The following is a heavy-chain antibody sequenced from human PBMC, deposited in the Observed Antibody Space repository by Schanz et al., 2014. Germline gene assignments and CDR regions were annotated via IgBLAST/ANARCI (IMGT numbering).Heavy chain of an antibody. V-gene: IGHV3-53*01. CDR3: ARDRQQLVGRIGYYYGMDV. CDR1: GFTVNTNY. D-gene: IGHD6-13*01. Sequence: EVQLVESGGGLIQPGGSLRLSCAVSGFTVNTNYMSWVRQAPGKGLEWISSMYINSGSTQYADSVKGRFIISRDSSKNTLYLQMSSLRAEDTAVYYCARDRQQLVGRIGYYYGMDVWGQGTTVTVSS. CDR2: MYINSGST. J-gene: IGHJ6*02.